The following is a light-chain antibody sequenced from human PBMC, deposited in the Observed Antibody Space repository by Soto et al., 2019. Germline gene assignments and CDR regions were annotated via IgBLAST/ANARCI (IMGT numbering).Light chain of an antibody. CDR3: QQRSNLPPT. CDR1: QFIDRY. J-gene: IGKJ5*01. CDR2: DAS. V-gene: IGKV3-11*01. Sequence: DIVFAQFPGSLCFPPGEGATLSWQASQFIDRYLAWYRQIPGQAPRLLIYDASNRATGIPDRFSGGGSGTDFTLTISSLEPEDFAVYYCQQRSNLPPTFGQGTQLEIK.